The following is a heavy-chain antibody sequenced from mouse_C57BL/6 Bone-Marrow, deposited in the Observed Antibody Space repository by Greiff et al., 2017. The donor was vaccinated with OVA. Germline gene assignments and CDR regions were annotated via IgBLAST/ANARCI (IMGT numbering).Heavy chain of an antibody. V-gene: IGHV1-81*01. D-gene: IGHD1-1*01. CDR3: ARKGYYYGSSYRDAMDY. Sequence: QVQLQQSGAELARPGASVKLSCKASGYTFTSYGISWVKQRTGQGLEWIGEIYPRSGNTYYNEKFKGKATLTADKSSSTAYMELHSLTSEDSAVYFCARKGYYYGSSYRDAMDYWGQGTSVTVSS. J-gene: IGHJ4*01. CDR2: IYPRSGNT. CDR1: GYTFTSYG.